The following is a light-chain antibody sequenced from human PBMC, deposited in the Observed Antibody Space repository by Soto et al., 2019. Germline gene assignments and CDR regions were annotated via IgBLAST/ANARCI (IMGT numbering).Light chain of an antibody. J-gene: IGKJ4*01. CDR3: QQYYSTPLT. V-gene: IGKV4-1*01. CDR1: QSVLFSTNNLNY. CDR2: WAS. Sequence: IVVTQSPDSLAVSLGERATINCRTSQSVLFSTNNLNYFAWYQQKPGQPPKLLIYWASTRESGVPDRFSGGGSGTDFTLTTSSLQAEDVAVYYCQQYYSTPLTFGGGTKVDIK.